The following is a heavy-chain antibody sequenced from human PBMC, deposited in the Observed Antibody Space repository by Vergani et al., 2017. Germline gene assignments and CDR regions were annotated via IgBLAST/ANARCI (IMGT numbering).Heavy chain of an antibody. CDR2: IKTKADAGTI. CDR1: GFTFTNAW. CDR3: AKILERGLEHFYYGMDV. Sequence: EVQLVESGGGLVKPGGSFIISCTASGFTFTNAWMNWVRQAPGKGLEWIGRIKTKADAGTIDYAAPVKGRFTISRDNSKNTLYLQMNSLRAEDTAVYFCAKILERGLEHFYYGMDVWGQGTTVTVSS. V-gene: IGHV3-15*05. D-gene: IGHD1-1*01. J-gene: IGHJ6*02.